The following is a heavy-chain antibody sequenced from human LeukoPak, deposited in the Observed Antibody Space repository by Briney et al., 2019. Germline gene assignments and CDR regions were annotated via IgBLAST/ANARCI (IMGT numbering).Heavy chain of an antibody. CDR1: GASTSAYY. CDR3: AHSKRGGGYYINAFAV. J-gene: IGHJ3*01. Sequence: SETLSLTCTVSGASTSAYYWSWIRQPPGKGLEWIGYSYSGGNANYNPSLKTRVTISIDTSENQFSLRLTSVTAADTAVYFCAHSKRGGGYYINAFAVWGQGTLVTISS. D-gene: IGHD1-26*01. V-gene: IGHV4-59*01. CDR2: SYSGGNA.